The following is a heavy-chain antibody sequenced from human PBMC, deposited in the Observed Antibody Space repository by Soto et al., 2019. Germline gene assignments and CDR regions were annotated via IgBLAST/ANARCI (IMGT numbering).Heavy chain of an antibody. CDR1: GGSISSGGYY. D-gene: IGHD4-17*01. J-gene: IGHJ6*03. CDR3: ARDAWSVGTVTTYSLMDV. CDR2: IYYSGST. Sequence: QVQLQESGPGLVKPSQTLSLTCTVSGGSISSGGYYWIWIRQHPGKGLEWIGYIYYSGSTYYNPSLKSRVTISVDTSKNQFSLKLSSVTAADTAVYYCARDAWSVGTVTTYSLMDVWGKGTTVTVSS. V-gene: IGHV4-31*03.